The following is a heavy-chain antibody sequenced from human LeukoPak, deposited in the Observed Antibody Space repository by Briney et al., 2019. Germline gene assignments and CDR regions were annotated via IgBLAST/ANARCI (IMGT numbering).Heavy chain of an antibody. D-gene: IGHD2-21*01. J-gene: IGHJ6*02. CDR3: AGVGSIIYYGMDV. CDR2: IKQDGSDK. V-gene: IGHV3-7*03. CDR1: GFTFSDYW. Sequence: GGSLRLSCAASGFTFSDYWMTWVRQAPGKGLEWVANIKQDGSDKYYLDAVKGRFTISKDNTKNSLYLQMNSLRAGDTAVYYCAGVGSIIYYGMDVWGQGTTVTVSS.